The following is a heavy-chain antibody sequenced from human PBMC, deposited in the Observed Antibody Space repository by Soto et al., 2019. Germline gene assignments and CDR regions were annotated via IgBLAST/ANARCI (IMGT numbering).Heavy chain of an antibody. CDR1: GFTFSSYS. CDR2: ISSSSSYI. D-gene: IGHD2-15*01. CDR3: ARDPIGYCSGGSCYGRRPNWFDP. V-gene: IGHV3-21*01. J-gene: IGHJ5*02. Sequence: GGSLRLSCAASGFTFSSYSMNWVRQAPGKGLEWVSSISSSSSYIYYADSVKGRFTISRDNAKNSLYLQMNSLRAEDTAVYYCARDPIGYCSGGSCYGRRPNWFDPWGQGTLVTVSS.